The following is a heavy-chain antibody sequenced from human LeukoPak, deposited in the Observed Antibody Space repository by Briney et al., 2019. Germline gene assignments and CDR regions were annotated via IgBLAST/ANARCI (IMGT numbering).Heavy chain of an antibody. V-gene: IGHV5-51*01. J-gene: IGHJ4*02. CDR3: ARQAYTSSWTGPLFDY. Sequence: GESLKISCKGSGYSFPNYWVGWVRHVPGKGLEWMGIIYPGDSDTRYSPSFRGQVTISADKSISTAYLQWNSLKASDTAMYYCARQAYTSSWTGPLFDYWAQGTLVTVSS. D-gene: IGHD6-13*01. CDR2: IYPGDSDT. CDR1: GYSFPNYW.